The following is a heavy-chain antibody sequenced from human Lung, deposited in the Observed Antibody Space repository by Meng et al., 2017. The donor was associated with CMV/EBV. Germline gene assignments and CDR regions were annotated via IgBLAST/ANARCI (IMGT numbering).Heavy chain of an antibody. J-gene: IGHJ6*02. CDR2: IWYDGSDK. CDR1: GFTFSSYS. Sequence: GESLKISCAASGFTFSSYSMNWVRQAPGKGLEWVAVIWYDGSDKYYIDSVKGRFTISRDNSKNTLHLQMNNLRAEDTAVYYCAKDLRGFNTGSNPGGYGMDVWGQGTTVTVSS. CDR3: AKDLRGFNTGSNPGGYGMDV. V-gene: IGHV3-33*06. D-gene: IGHD1-1*01.